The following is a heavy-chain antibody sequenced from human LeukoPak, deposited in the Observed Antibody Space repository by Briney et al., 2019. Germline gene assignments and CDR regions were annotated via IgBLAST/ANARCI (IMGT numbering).Heavy chain of an antibody. CDR2: ISAYNGNT. Sequence: ASVKVSCKASGYTFTSYGISWVRQAPGQGLEWMGWISAYNGNTNYAQKLQGRVTMTTDTSTSTAYMELRSLRSDDTAVYYCARFVVVPAAISWHWFDPWGQGTLVTVSS. CDR3: ARFVVVPAAISWHWFDP. CDR1: GYTFTSYG. D-gene: IGHD2-2*02. J-gene: IGHJ5*02. V-gene: IGHV1-18*01.